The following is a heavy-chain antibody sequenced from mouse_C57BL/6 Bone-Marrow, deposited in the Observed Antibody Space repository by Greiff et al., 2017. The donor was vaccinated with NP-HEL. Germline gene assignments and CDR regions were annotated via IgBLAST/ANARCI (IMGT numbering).Heavy chain of an antibody. CDR2: IDPSDSYT. V-gene: IGHV1-59*01. Sequence: VKLQQPGAELVRPGTSVKLSCKASGYTFTSYWMHWVKQRPGQGLEWIGVIDPSDSYTNYNQKFKGKATLTVDTSSSTAYMQLSSLTSEDSAVYYCARGYAMDYWGQGTSVTVSS. J-gene: IGHJ4*01. CDR1: GYTFTSYW. CDR3: ARGYAMDY.